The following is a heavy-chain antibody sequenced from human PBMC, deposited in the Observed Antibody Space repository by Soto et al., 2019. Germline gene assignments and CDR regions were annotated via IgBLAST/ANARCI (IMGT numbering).Heavy chain of an antibody. J-gene: IGHJ6*02. Sequence: QVQLVESGGGVVQPGRSLRLSCAASGFTFSSYAMHWVRQAPGKGLEWVAVISYDGSNKYYADSVKGRFTISRDNSKNTLHLQMNSLRAEDTAVYYCARLRGSGDYYYYGMDVWGQGTTVTVSS. CDR2: ISYDGSNK. V-gene: IGHV3-30-3*01. D-gene: IGHD3-10*01. CDR3: ARLRGSGDYYYYGMDV. CDR1: GFTFSSYA.